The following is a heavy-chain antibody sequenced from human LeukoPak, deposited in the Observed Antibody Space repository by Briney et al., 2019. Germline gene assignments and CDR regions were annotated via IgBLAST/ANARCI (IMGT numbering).Heavy chain of an antibody. V-gene: IGHV1-2*04. J-gene: IGHJ6*02. Sequence: ASVKVSCKASGYTFTSYGISWVRQAPGQGLEWMGWINPNSGGTNYAQKFQGWVTMTRDTSISTAYMELSRLRSDDTAVYYCARGLAVAGTSFDYYGMDVWGQGTTVTVSS. CDR2: INPNSGGT. CDR1: GYTFTSYG. D-gene: IGHD6-19*01. CDR3: ARGLAVAGTSFDYYGMDV.